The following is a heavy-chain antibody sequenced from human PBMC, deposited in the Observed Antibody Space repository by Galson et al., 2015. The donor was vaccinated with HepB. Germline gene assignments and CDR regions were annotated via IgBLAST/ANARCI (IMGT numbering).Heavy chain of an antibody. Sequence: SLRLSCAASGFTFSSYGMHWVRQAPGKGLEWVAFIRYDGSNKYYADSVKGRFTISRDNSKNTLYLQMNSLRAEDTAVYYCAKDPVADSSGWYGVFDYWGQGTLVTVSP. CDR3: AKDPVADSSGWYGVFDY. J-gene: IGHJ4*02. CDR2: IRYDGSNK. V-gene: IGHV3-30*02. CDR1: GFTFSSYG. D-gene: IGHD6-19*01.